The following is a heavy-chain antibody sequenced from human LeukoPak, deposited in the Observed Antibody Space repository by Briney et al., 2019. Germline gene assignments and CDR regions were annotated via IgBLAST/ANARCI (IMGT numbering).Heavy chain of an antibody. CDR2: VDPEDGET. V-gene: IGHV1-69-2*01. D-gene: IGHD2-2*02. CDR1: GYTFTDYY. CDR3: ATVPRDEEGYCSSTSCYT. Sequence: ATVKISCKVAGYTFTDYYMHWVQQAPGKGLEWMGLVDPEDGETIYAEKFQGRVTITADTSTDTAYMELSSLRSEDTAVYYCATVPRDEEGYCSSTSCYTWGQGTLVTVSS. J-gene: IGHJ4*02.